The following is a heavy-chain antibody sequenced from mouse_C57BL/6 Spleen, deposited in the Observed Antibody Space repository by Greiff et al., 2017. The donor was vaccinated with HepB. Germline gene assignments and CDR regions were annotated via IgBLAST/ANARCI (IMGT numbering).Heavy chain of an antibody. V-gene: IGHV1-82*01. D-gene: IGHD2-12*01. CDR1: GYAFSSSW. CDR3: ASRYYTLFDY. CDR2: IYPGDGDT. Sequence: QVQLQQSGPELVKPGASVKISCKASGYAFSSSWMNWVKQRPGKGLEWIGRIYPGDGDTNYNGKFKGKATLTADKSSSTAYMQLSSLTSEDSAVYFCASRYYTLFDYCGQGTSLTVSS. J-gene: IGHJ2*02.